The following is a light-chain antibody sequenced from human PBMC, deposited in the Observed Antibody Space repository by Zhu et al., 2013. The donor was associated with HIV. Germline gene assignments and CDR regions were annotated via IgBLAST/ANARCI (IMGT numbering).Light chain of an antibody. CDR2: KVN. J-gene: IGLJ1*01. V-gene: IGLV2-23*02. CDR1: SSDVGSYNL. CDR3: SSYAGRYTYV. Sequence: QSALTQPASVSGSPGQSITISCTGTSSDVGSYNLVSWYQQNPGKAPKLMIYKVNKRPSGVSNRFSGSKSGNTASLTISGLQAADEGDYYCSSYAGRYTYVFGTGTKVTVL.